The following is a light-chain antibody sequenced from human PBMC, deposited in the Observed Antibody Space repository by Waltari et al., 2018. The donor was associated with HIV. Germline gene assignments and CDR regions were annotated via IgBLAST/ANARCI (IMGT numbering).Light chain of an antibody. CDR2: AAS. V-gene: IGKV1-39*01. CDR1: QSISSY. Sequence: DIQMTQSPSSLSAFVGDRVTITCRARQSISSYLNWYQQKPGKAPKLLIYAASTLQSGVPSRFSGSGSGTDFTLAISSLQPEDVATYFCQQSYRTPYTFGQGTELEIK. CDR3: QQSYRTPYT. J-gene: IGKJ2*01.